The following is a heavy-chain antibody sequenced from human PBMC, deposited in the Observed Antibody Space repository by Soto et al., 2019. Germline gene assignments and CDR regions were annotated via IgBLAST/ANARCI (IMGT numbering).Heavy chain of an antibody. V-gene: IGHV1-46*01. CDR1: GYTFTTYY. Sequence: DSVKVSCKASGYTFTTYYMQWVRQATGQGLERIGILSPDGGRTSYAQKFQSRVTMPRDTSTSTVYMELSSLTSEDTAVYYCATRDPGHYWGQGTLVTVSS. J-gene: IGHJ4*02. CDR2: LSPDGGRT. CDR3: ATRDPGHY.